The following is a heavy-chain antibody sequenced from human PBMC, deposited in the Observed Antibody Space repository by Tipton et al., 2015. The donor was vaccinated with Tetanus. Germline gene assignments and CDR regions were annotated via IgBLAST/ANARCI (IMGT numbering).Heavy chain of an antibody. Sequence: QLVQSGAEVKKPGASVKVSCKTSGYTFTDFYMHWVRQPPGQGLEWVGWINPKTGGTTYAQNFKGRLILTKDTSTGTVTMQLASLRSDDTAVYYCARERGNRANAFDVWGPGTKVTVSS. D-gene: IGHD3-16*01. CDR2: INPKTGGT. CDR1: GYTFTDFY. V-gene: IGHV1-2*02. J-gene: IGHJ3*01. CDR3: ARERGNRANAFDV.